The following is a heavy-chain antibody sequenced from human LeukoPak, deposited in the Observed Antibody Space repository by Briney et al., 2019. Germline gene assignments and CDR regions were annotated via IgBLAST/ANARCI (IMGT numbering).Heavy chain of an antibody. D-gene: IGHD2-8*01. CDR1: GFTFSSYS. CDR2: ISSSSSYI. Sequence: GGSLRLSGAASGFTFSSYSMNWVRQAPGKGLEWVSSISSSSSYIYYADSVKGRFTISRDNAKNSLYLQMNGLRAEDTAVYYCARDNGIASDYWGQGTLVTVSS. J-gene: IGHJ4*02. V-gene: IGHV3-21*01. CDR3: ARDNGIASDY.